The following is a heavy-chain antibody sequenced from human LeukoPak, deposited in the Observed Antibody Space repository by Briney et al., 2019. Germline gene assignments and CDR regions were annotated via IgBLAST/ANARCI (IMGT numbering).Heavy chain of an antibody. J-gene: IGHJ4*02. CDR2: ISGSGGST. Sequence: GGALRLSCVASGFTFSDYSMNWVRQAPGKGLEWVSAISGSGGSTYYSDSVKVRFTISGDTSKHTLCLQINSLRAENTAVYYCARSLSKKEYCSGGSCQIMKHWGQGTLVTVSS. CDR1: GFTFSDYS. D-gene: IGHD2-15*01. V-gene: IGHV3-23*01. CDR3: ARSLSKKEYCSGGSCQIMKH.